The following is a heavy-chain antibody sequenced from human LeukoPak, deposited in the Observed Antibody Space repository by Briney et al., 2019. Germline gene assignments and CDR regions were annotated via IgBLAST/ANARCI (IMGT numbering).Heavy chain of an antibody. J-gene: IGHJ4*02. CDR1: GFTFSSYA. CDR2: ISGSGGST. D-gene: IGHD3-22*01. Sequence: PGGSLRLSCAASGFTFSSYAMSWVRQAPGKGLEWVSAISGSGGSTYYADSVKGRFTISRDNSKNTLYLQMNSLRAEDTAVYYCAKCTTFMIVVAVVDYWGQGTLVTVSS. CDR3: AKCTTFMIVVAVVDY. V-gene: IGHV3-23*01.